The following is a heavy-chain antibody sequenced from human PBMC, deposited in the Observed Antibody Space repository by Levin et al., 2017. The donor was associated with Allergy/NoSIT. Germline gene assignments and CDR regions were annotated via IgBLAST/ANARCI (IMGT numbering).Heavy chain of an antibody. Sequence: GGSLRLSCAASGFTFSSYWMSWVRQAPGKGLEWVANMNQHGSEKYYVDSVEGRFAISRDNAKNSLYLQMNSLRVEDTAVYYCASGLRVVATLPDYWGQGTLVTVSS. CDR1: GFTFSSYW. CDR3: ASGLRVVATLPDY. V-gene: IGHV3-7*01. J-gene: IGHJ4*02. CDR2: MNQHGSEK. D-gene: IGHD2-15*01.